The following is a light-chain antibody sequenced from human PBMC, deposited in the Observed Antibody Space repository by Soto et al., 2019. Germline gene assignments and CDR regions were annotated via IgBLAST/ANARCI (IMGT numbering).Light chain of an antibody. J-gene: IGLJ3*02. V-gene: IGLV2-14*01. CDR2: EVS. CDR3: SSYTRSSTWV. Sequence: QSALAQPASVSGSPGQSITISCTGTSSDVGGYNYVSWYQQHPGKAPKLMIYEVSNRLSGVSNRFSGSKSGNTASLTISGLQAEDEADYYCSSYTRSSTWVFGGGT. CDR1: SSDVGGYNY.